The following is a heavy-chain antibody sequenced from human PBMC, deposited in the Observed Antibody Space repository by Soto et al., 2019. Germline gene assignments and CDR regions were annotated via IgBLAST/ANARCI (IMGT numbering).Heavy chain of an antibody. CDR2: ISAYNGNT. CDR1: GYSFTSYG. D-gene: IGHD6-19*01. V-gene: IGHV1-18*01. J-gene: IGHJ6*02. Sequence: ASVKVTFKASGYSFTSYGISWVRQAPGQGLEWMGWISAYNGNTNYAQKLQGRVTMTTDTSTSTAYMELRSLRSDDTAVYYCARAVPSSGWYGYYSYGMDVWGQGTTVTVSS. CDR3: ARAVPSSGWYGYYSYGMDV.